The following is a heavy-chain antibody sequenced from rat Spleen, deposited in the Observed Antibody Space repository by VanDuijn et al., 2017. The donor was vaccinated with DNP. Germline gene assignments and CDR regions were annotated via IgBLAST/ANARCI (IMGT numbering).Heavy chain of an antibody. Sequence: EVQLQESGPGLVRPSQSLSLTCSVTGYSIPISYHWNWIRKFPGNELEWMGYINSAGSTNYNPSLKSRISITRDTSKNQFFLQVNSVTTEDTATYYCARGATGDYWGQGVMVTVSS. CDR3: ARGATGDY. V-gene: IGHV3-3*01. D-gene: IGHD1-11*01. CDR2: INSAGST. J-gene: IGHJ2*01. CDR1: GYSIPISYH.